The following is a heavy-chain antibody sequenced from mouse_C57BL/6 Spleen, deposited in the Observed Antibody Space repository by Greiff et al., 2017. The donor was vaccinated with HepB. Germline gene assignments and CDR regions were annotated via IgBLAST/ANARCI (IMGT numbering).Heavy chain of an antibody. V-gene: IGHV14-4*01. CDR2: IDPENGDT. Sequence: VQLQQSGAELVRPGASVKLSCTASGFNIKDDYMHWVKQRPEQGLEWIGWIDPENGDTEYASKFQGKATITADTSSNTAYLQLSSLTSEDTAVYCGTRERALAYWGQGTLVTVSA. J-gene: IGHJ3*01. CDR1: GFNIKDDY. CDR3: TRERALAY.